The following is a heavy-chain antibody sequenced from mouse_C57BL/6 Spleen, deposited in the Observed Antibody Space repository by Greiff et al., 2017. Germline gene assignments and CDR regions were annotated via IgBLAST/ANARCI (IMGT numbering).Heavy chain of an antibody. CDR3: ARQGYGYDGGWFAY. Sequence: EVKLMESGGGLVKPGGSLKLSCAASGFTFSSYTMSWVRQTPEKRLEWVATISGGGGNTYYPDSVQGRFTISRDNAKNTLYLQMSSLRSEDTALYYCARQGYGYDGGWFAYWGQGTLVTVSA. J-gene: IGHJ3*01. CDR1: GFTFSSYT. V-gene: IGHV5-9*01. CDR2: ISGGGGNT. D-gene: IGHD2-2*01.